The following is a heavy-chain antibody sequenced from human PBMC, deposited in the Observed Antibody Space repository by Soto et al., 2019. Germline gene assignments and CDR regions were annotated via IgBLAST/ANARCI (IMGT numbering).Heavy chain of an antibody. CDR3: AREGMSRPRWVFDY. V-gene: IGHV3-64*01. CDR1: GFTFGSYP. Sequence: EVQLVESGGGLVQPGGSLRLSCAASGFTFGSYPMHWVRQAPGKGLEYVSAISTNGDSTFYANSAKGRFTISRDNSKNTLYLQMGSLRAEDMGVYYCAREGMSRPRWVFDYWGQGTLVTASS. CDR2: ISTNGDST. J-gene: IGHJ4*02. D-gene: IGHD6-13*01.